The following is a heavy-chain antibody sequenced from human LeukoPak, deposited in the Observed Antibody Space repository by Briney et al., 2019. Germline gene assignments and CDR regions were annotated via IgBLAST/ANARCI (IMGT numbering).Heavy chain of an antibody. D-gene: IGHD6-13*01. CDR1: GYTFTSYG. J-gene: IGHJ6*03. CDR3: ARSIAAAGELGNYYYYMDV. CDR2: ISAYNGNT. Sequence: ASVKVSCKASGYTFTSYGISWVRQAPGQGLEWMGWISAYNGNTNYAQKLQGRVTMTTDTSTSTAYMELRSLRSDDTAVYYCARSIAAAGELGNYYYYMDVWGKGTTVTVSS. V-gene: IGHV1-18*01.